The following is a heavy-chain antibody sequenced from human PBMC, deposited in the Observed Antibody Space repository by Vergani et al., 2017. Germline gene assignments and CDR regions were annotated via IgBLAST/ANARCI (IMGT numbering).Heavy chain of an antibody. Sequence: QVQLQESGPERLKPSETLSLTCAVSGYSISSGYYWGWIRQPPGKGLEWIGYIYYSGSTNNNPSLKSRVTISVDTSNNQFSLKLSSVTAADTSVYYCARNPYCGGDCYSAAFDIWGQGTMVTVSS. CDR3: ARNPYCGGDCYSAAFDI. V-gene: IGHV4-61*01. CDR1: GYSISSGYY. J-gene: IGHJ3*02. D-gene: IGHD2-21*01. CDR2: IYYSGST.